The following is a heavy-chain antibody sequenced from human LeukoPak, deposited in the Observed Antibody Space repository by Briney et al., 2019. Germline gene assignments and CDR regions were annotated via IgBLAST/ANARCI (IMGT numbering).Heavy chain of an antibody. J-gene: IGHJ4*02. CDR3: AAVVPAVMGYFDY. CDR1: GYTFTSYA. CDR2: INAGNGNT. Sequence: ASVKVSCKASGYTFTSYAMHWVRQAPGQRLEWMGWINAGNGNTKYSQKFQGRVTITADESTSTAYMELSSLRSEDTAVYYCAAVVPAVMGYFDYWGQGTLVTVSS. D-gene: IGHD2-2*01. V-gene: IGHV1-3*01.